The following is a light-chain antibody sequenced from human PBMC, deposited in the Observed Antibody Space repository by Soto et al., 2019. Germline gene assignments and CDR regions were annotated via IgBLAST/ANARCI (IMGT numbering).Light chain of an antibody. J-gene: IGLJ1*01. CDR2: DVY. CDR3: SSYTTSSSYV. Sequence: QSVLTQPASASGSPGQSITISCTGTSSDVGGFNYVSWYQQHPGKAPKLLIFDVYSRPSGISNRFSGSKSGNTASLTISGLQAEDEADYYCSSYTTSSSYVFGAGTKLTVL. V-gene: IGLV2-14*01. CDR1: SSDVGGFNY.